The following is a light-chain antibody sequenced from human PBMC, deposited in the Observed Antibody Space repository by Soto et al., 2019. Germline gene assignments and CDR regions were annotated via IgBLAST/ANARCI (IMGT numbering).Light chain of an antibody. CDR2: ATS. Sequence: DIQMTQSPSSVSASVGDRVTITCRASQGISNWLAWYQQKAGKAPKLLIYATSTLQSGVPSRFRGSGSGTEFTLTISCLQPEDVATYYCQQANSFPYTFGQGTKLEIK. CDR1: QGISNW. V-gene: IGKV1-12*01. CDR3: QQANSFPYT. J-gene: IGKJ2*01.